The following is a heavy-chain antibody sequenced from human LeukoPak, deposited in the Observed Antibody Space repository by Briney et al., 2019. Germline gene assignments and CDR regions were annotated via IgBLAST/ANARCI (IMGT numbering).Heavy chain of an antibody. V-gene: IGHV1-8*03. J-gene: IGHJ4*02. D-gene: IGHD6-19*01. CDR2: MNPNSGNT. CDR1: GYTFTSYD. Sequence: ASVKVSCKASGYTFTSYDINWVRQATGQGLEWMGWMNPNSGNTGYAQKFQGRVTITRNTSISTAYMELSSLRSEDTAVYYCAMGPIAVAGNYDYWGQGTLVTVSS. CDR3: AMGPIAVAGNYDY.